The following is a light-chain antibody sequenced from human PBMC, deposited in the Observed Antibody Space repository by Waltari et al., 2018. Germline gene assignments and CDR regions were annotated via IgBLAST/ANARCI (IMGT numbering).Light chain of an antibody. CDR3: QVWHAAIDPGV. CDR2: YDS. J-gene: IGLJ1*01. V-gene: IGLV3-21*04. Sequence: SYVLTQPPSVSVAPGETARITCGGDNIGSYSVHWYQQKPGQAPVLVIFYDSDRPSGIPERFSGPNSGNTATLTISRVEAGDEANYCCQVWHAAIDPGVFGTGTEVTV. CDR1: NIGSYS.